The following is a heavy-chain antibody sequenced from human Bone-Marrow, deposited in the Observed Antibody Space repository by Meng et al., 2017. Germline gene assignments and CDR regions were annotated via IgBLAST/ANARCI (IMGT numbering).Heavy chain of an antibody. CDR1: GFTFDDYA. Sequence: SLKISCAASGFTFDDYAMHWVRQAPGKGLEWVSGISWNSGSIGYADSVKGRFTISRDNAKNSLYLQMNSLRAEGTALYYCAKSPVDGYSSGWYWPHFDIWGQGTMVTVSS. V-gene: IGHV3-9*01. J-gene: IGHJ3*02. CDR2: ISWNSGSI. D-gene: IGHD6-19*01. CDR3: AKSPVDGYSSGWYWPHFDI.